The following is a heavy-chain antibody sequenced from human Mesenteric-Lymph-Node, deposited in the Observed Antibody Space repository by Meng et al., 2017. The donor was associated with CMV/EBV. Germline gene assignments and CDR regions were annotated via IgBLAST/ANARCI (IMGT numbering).Heavy chain of an antibody. Sequence: ASVKVSCKTSGYTFTVYYMYWVRQAPGQGLEWMGWIIPNSGGTNYAQKFQGRVTMTRDTSISTAYMELSRLRSDDTAVYYCARDRLTRYSSSSWGYWGQGTLVTVSS. CDR1: GYTFTVYY. J-gene: IGHJ4*02. V-gene: IGHV1-2*02. D-gene: IGHD6-6*01. CDR2: IIPNSGGT. CDR3: ARDRLTRYSSSSWGY.